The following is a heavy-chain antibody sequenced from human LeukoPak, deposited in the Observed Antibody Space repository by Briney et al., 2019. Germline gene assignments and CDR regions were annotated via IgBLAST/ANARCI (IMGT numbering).Heavy chain of an antibody. J-gene: IGHJ4*02. CDR1: GGSFSGYY. Sequence: PSETLSLTCAVYGGSFSGYYWSWIRQPPGKGLEWIGEINHSGSTNYNPSLKSRVTISVDTSKNQFSLKLSSVTAADTAVYYCARERDSSWYGLGFFDYWGQGTLVTVSS. CDR3: ARERDSSWYGLGFFDY. D-gene: IGHD6-13*01. CDR2: INHSGST. V-gene: IGHV4-34*01.